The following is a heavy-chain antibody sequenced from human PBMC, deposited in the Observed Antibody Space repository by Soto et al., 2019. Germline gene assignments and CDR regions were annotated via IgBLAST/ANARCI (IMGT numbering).Heavy chain of an antibody. CDR2: IYPGDSET. CDR1: GYTFSNFW. D-gene: IGHD6-13*01. J-gene: IGHJ4*02. CDR3: ARSPRSSPYFDY. V-gene: IGHV5-51*01. Sequence: GESLKISCQCSGYTFSNFWIAWVRQLPGKGLEYMGIIYPGDSETRYSPSFHGKVTISADRSIGTAYLQWSSLEASDSAFYFCARSPRSSPYFDYWGQGIRVTVSS.